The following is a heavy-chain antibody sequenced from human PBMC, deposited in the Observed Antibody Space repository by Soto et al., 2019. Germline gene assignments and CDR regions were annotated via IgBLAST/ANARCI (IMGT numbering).Heavy chain of an antibody. CDR2: ISGYNGDT. V-gene: IGHV1-18*04. CDR1: GYTFTSNG. Sequence: QGQLVQSGGEVKKPGASVKVSCKASGYTFTSNGLSWVRQAPGQGLEWMGWISGYNGDTDYAQKFQGRVTMTTDTSPSTAYMEVRSLRPDDTAVYYCARDKPQQIVGYNYYYGLDVWGQGTTVTVSS. CDR3: ARDKPQQIVGYNYYYGLDV. J-gene: IGHJ6*02. D-gene: IGHD6-6*01.